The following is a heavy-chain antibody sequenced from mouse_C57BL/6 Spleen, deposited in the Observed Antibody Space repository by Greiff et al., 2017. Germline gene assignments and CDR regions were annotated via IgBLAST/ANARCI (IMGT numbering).Heavy chain of an antibody. CDR1: GYAFSSYW. Sequence: QVQLQQSGAELVKPGASVKISCKASGYAFSSYWMNWVKQRPGKGLEWIGQIYPGDGDTNYNGKFKGKATLTADKSSSTAYMQLSSLTSEDSAVYFCASLYYGSSYGAMDYWGQGTSVTVSS. CDR3: ASLYYGSSYGAMDY. CDR2: IYPGDGDT. V-gene: IGHV1-80*01. D-gene: IGHD1-1*01. J-gene: IGHJ4*01.